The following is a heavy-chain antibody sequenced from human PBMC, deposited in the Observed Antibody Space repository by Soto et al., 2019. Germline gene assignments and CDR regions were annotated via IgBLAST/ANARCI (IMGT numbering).Heavy chain of an antibody. Sequence: SVKVSCKASGGTFSSYAISWVRQAPGQGLEWMGGIIPIFGTANYAQKFQGRVTITADESTSTAYMELSSLRSEDTAVYYCAREECSGGSCYSGLYYYYYGMDVWGQGTTVTVSS. V-gene: IGHV1-69*13. CDR2: IIPIFGTA. CDR3: AREECSGGSCYSGLYYYYYGMDV. J-gene: IGHJ6*02. D-gene: IGHD2-15*01. CDR1: GGTFSSYA.